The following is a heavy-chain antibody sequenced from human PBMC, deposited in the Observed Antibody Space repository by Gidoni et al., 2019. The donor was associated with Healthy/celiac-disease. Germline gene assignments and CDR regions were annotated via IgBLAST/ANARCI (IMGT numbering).Heavy chain of an antibody. D-gene: IGHD3-3*01. V-gene: IGHV3-21*01. CDR2: ISSSSSYI. Sequence: EVQLVESGGGLVKPGGSLRLSCAASGFTFGSYSMNWVRQAPGKGLEWVSSISSSSSYIYYADSVKGRFTISRDNAKNSLYLQMNSLRAEDTAVYYCARDGSYDFWSGYLGYWGQGTLVTVSS. J-gene: IGHJ4*02. CDR3: ARDGSYDFWSGYLGY. CDR1: GFTFGSYS.